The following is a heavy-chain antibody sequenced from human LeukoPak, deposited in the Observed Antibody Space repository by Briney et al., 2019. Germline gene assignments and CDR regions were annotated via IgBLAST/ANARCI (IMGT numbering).Heavy chain of an antibody. CDR3: AGGLRQWLTRHAFDI. CDR2: IYYSGST. D-gene: IGHD6-19*01. J-gene: IGHJ3*02. Sequence: SETLSLTCTVSGGSISSYYWSWIRQPPGKGLEWIGYIYYSGSTYYNPSLKSRVTISVGTSKNQFSLRLSSVTAADTAVYYCAGGLRQWLTRHAFDIWGQGTMVTVSS. CDR1: GGSISSYY. V-gene: IGHV4-59*04.